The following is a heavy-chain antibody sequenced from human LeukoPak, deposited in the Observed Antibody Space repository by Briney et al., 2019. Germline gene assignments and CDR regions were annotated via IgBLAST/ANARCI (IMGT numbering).Heavy chain of an antibody. CDR3: ARVQYYYDSSGYRH. CDR2: IKQDGSEK. D-gene: IGHD3-22*01. V-gene: IGHV3-7*01. J-gene: IGHJ4*02. CDR1: GFTFSIYS. Sequence: PGGSLRLSCAASGFTFSIYSMNWVRQAPGKGLEWVANIKQDGSEKYYVDSVKGRFTISRDNAKNSLYLQMNSLRAEDTAVYYCARVQYYYDSSGYRHWGQGTLVTVSS.